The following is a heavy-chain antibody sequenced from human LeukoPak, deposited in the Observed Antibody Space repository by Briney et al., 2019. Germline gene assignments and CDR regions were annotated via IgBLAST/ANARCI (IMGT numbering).Heavy chain of an antibody. J-gene: IGHJ5*02. CDR2: ISTYFGVT. V-gene: IGHV1-18*04. Sequence: ASVNVSCKASGFRFSSFGVSWVRQAPGQGLEWMGWISTYFGVTHYAEKFEDRVTMTIDTSTTTPYMQLRRLRNDDTAVYYGARYSDYSGNGNGDWFDPWGQGTVGTVSS. CDR1: GFRFSSFG. D-gene: IGHD4-11*01. CDR3: ARYSDYSGNGNGDWFDP.